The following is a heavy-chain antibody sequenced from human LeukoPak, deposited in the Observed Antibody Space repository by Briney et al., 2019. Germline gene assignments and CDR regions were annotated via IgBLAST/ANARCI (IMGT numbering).Heavy chain of an antibody. CDR3: ASRVPAAIEDDAFDI. CDR2: ISAYNGNT. J-gene: IGHJ3*02. D-gene: IGHD2-2*02. CDR1: GYTFTSYG. V-gene: IGHV1-18*01. Sequence: ASVKVSCKASGYTFTSYGISWVRQAPGQGLEWMGWISAYNGNTNYAQKLQGRVTMTTDTSTSTAYMELSSLRSEDTAVYYCASRVPAAIEDDAFDIWGQGTMVTVSS.